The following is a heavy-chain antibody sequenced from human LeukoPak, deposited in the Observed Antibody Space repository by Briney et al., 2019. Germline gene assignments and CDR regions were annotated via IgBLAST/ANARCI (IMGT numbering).Heavy chain of an antibody. V-gene: IGHV4-61*02. Sequence: PSETLSLTCTVSGGSVSSGTYYWSWIRQPAGKGLEWIGRIYGSGNTNYNPSPKSRVTISVDTSRNQFSLKLSSVSTADTAVYYCARGVGSTSSNWFDPWGQGTLVTVSS. CDR3: ARGVGSTSSNWFDP. CDR2: IYGSGNT. J-gene: IGHJ5*02. CDR1: GGSVSSGTYY. D-gene: IGHD2-2*01.